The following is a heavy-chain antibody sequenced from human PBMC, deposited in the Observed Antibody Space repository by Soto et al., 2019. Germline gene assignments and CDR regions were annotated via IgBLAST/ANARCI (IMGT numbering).Heavy chain of an antibody. CDR3: ARVVTTVTTKNFDY. Sequence: PWETLSLTCTVSGGSISSGVYYWSWIRQHPGKGLEWIGYIYYSGSTYYNPSLKSRVTISVDTSKNQFSLKLSSVTAADTAVYYCARVVTTVTTKNFDYWGQGTLVTVSS. CDR1: GGSISSGVYY. J-gene: IGHJ4*02. V-gene: IGHV4-31*03. CDR2: IYYSGST. D-gene: IGHD4-17*01.